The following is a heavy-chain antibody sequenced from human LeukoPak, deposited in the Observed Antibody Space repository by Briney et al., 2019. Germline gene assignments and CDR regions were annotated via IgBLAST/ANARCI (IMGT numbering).Heavy chain of an antibody. CDR1: GFTFSSYA. Sequence: GGSLRLSCAASGFTFSSYAMSWVRQAPGKGLEWVSAISGSGGSTYYADSVKGRFTISRDNSKNTLYLQMNSLRAEDTAVYYCAQDGERYGSGSINWFDPWGQGTLVTVSS. V-gene: IGHV3-23*01. J-gene: IGHJ5*02. CDR3: AQDGERYGSGSINWFDP. CDR2: ISGSGGST. D-gene: IGHD3-10*01.